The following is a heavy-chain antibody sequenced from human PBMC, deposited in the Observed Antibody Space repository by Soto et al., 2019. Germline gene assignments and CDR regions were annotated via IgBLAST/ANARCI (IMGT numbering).Heavy chain of an antibody. Sequence: QVQLVQSGAEVKKPGASVKVSCKASGYTFTSYGISWVRQAPGQGLEWMGWISAYNGNTNYAQKLQGRVTMTTDTSTTTGYMDLRSLRSDDTAVYYCARAEVDYYDSSGLWGYWGQGTLVTVSS. CDR2: ISAYNGNT. V-gene: IGHV1-18*01. D-gene: IGHD3-22*01. CDR1: GYTFTSYG. J-gene: IGHJ4*02. CDR3: ARAEVDYYDSSGLWGY.